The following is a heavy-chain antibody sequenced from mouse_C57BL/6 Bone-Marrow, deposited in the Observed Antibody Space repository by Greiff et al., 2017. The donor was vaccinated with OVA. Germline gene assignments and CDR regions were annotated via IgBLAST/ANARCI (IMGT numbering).Heavy chain of an antibody. J-gene: IGHJ1*03. CDR2: INPSNGGT. D-gene: IGHD2-5*01. V-gene: IGHV1-53*01. Sequence: VQLQQPGTELVKPGASVKLSCKASGYTFTSYWMHWVKQRPGQSLEWIGNINPSNGGTNYNEKFKSKATLTVDKSSSTAYMQLSSLTSEDSAVYYCARKDYSNFHWYFDVWGTGTTVTVSS. CDR1: GYTFTSYW. CDR3: ARKDYSNFHWYFDV.